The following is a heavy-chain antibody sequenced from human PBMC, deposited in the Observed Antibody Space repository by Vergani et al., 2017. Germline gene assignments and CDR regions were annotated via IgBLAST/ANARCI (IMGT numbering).Heavy chain of an antibody. CDR3: AKHFRGWGIDD. CDR1: GFTLSNYD. V-gene: IGHV3-30*02. Sequence: QVQLVESGGGVFQRGGSLRLSCATSGFTLSNYDMQWIGQGPGKGLEFVAFIQFDGSNQYYADSVKGRFTLSRDFSKNTLYLQMNSRRTDDTATYYCAKHFRGWGIDDWGQGTKVIVSS. CDR2: IQFDGSNQ. D-gene: IGHD3-16*01. J-gene: IGHJ4*02.